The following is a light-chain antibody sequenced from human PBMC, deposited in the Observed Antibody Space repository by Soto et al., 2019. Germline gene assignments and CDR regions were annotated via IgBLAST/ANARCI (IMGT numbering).Light chain of an antibody. Sequence: EIVLTQSPGTLSLSPGERATLSCRASQSVSNNYLAWYQQKPGQAPRLLIYGASSRATGIPDRFSGSGSGTDFNLTISRLEPEDFAVYYCQQYGRSPWTFGQGTKVEIK. CDR1: QSVSNNY. V-gene: IGKV3-20*01. CDR3: QQYGRSPWT. J-gene: IGKJ1*01. CDR2: GAS.